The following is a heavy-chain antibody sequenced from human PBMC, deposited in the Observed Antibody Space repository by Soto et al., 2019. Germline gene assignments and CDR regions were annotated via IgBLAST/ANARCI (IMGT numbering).Heavy chain of an antibody. CDR1: GYTFTSDA. D-gene: IGHD6-13*01. J-gene: IGHJ4*02. CDR2: INAGNGNT. CDR3: ARDLRSSSSWFSFDY. Sequence: ASVKVSCKASGYTFTSDAMHWVRQAPGQRLEWMGWINAGNGNTKYSQKFQGRVTITRDTSASTAYMELSSLRSEDTAVYYCARDLRSSSSWFSFDYWGQGTLVTVS. V-gene: IGHV1-3*01.